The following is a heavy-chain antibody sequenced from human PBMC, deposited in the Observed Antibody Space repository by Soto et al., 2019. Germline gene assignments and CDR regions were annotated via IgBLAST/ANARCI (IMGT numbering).Heavy chain of an antibody. D-gene: IGHD3-22*01. CDR3: AWRSSGYCWYFDD. V-gene: IGHV1-69*06. CDR1: GGTFSSYA. Sequence: QGQLVQCGAEVKKPGSSVKVSCKASGGTFSSYAISSVRQAPGQGLEWMGGIIPISGTANYAQKLQGRVTITADKSTSTAYMELSSLRSEDTAVYYCAWRSSGYCWYFDDWGQGTLVTVSS. CDR2: IIPISGTA. J-gene: IGHJ4*02.